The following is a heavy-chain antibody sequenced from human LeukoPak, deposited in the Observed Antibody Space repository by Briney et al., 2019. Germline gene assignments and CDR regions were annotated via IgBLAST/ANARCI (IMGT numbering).Heavy chain of an antibody. V-gene: IGHV4-31*03. D-gene: IGHD4-23*01. CDR3: ARGLGNSDYYYYYYMDV. Sequence: SQTLSLTCTVSGGSISSGGYYWSWIRQHPGKGLEWIGYIYYSGSTYYNPSLKRRVTISVDTSKNQFSLKLSSVTAADTAVYYCARGLGNSDYYYYYYMDVWGKGTTVTVSS. J-gene: IGHJ6*03. CDR2: IYYSGST. CDR1: GGSISSGGYY.